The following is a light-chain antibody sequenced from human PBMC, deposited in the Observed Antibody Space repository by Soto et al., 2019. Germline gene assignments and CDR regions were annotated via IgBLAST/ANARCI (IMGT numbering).Light chain of an antibody. CDR3: QHYNNLPFT. Sequence: EIVMTQSPATLSVFPGERATLSCRASQSVSSNLAWYQQKPGQAPTLLISGASARATGIPARFSGSGSGTEFTLTISSLQSEDFAVYYCQHYNNLPFTFGQGTKLEIK. CDR2: GAS. CDR1: QSVSSN. V-gene: IGKV3-15*01. J-gene: IGKJ2*01.